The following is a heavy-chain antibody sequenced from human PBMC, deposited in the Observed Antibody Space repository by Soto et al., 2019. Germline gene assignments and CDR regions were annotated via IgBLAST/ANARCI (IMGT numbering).Heavy chain of an antibody. Sequence: SETLSLTCTVSGGSISSYYWSWIRQPPGKGLEWIGYIYYSGSTNYNPSLKSRVTISVDTSKNQFSLKLSSVTAADTAVYYCARASSSWHWGWFDPWGQGTLVTVSS. CDR1: GGSISSYY. J-gene: IGHJ5*02. V-gene: IGHV4-59*01. CDR3: ARASSSWHWGWFDP. D-gene: IGHD6-13*01. CDR2: IYYSGST.